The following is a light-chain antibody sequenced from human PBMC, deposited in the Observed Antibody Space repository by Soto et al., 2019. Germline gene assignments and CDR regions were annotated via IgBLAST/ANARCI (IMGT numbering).Light chain of an antibody. V-gene: IGKV3-15*01. CDR1: QSVSNK. CDR3: QQYNNWWT. Sequence: EVVMTQSPATLSVSPGERANLSCRASQSVSNKLAWFQQKPGQAPRLLIYHASTWATGIPARFSGSGSGTEFTLIISSLQYEDFAVYYCQQYNNWWTFGQGTKVEIK. J-gene: IGKJ1*01. CDR2: HAS.